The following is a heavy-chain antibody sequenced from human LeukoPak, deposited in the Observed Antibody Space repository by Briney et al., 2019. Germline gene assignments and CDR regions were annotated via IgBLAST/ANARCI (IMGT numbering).Heavy chain of an antibody. CDR2: IKQEGSEK. J-gene: IGHJ4*02. CDR3: ARASSQGVRNFDY. Sequence: GGPLRLSCAASGLHFSSYWMSWVRQVPGKGLKWVANIKQEGSEKYYVDSVKGRFTISRDNPKNSLYLQMNSLRAEDTSVYYCARASSQGVRNFDYWGQGTLVTVSS. D-gene: IGHD6-19*01. V-gene: IGHV3-7*01. CDR1: GLHFSSYW.